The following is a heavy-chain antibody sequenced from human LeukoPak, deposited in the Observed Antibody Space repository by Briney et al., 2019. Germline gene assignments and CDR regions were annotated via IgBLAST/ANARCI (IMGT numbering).Heavy chain of an antibody. CDR1: GFTFSNYG. V-gene: IGHV3-33*06. D-gene: IGHD6-13*01. CDR3: AKGVGGSSRYTFDI. Sequence: GGSLRLSCAASGFTFSNYGMHWVRQAPGKGLEWVAVIWYDGGNEYYADSVKGRFTISRDNSKNTLYLQMNSLRAEDTAVYYCAKGVGGSSRYTFDIWGQGTMVTVSS. CDR2: IWYDGGNE. J-gene: IGHJ3*02.